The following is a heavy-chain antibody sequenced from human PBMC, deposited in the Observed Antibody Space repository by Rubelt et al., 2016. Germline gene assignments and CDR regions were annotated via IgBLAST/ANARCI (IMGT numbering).Heavy chain of an antibody. CDR3: AREAAGYLEDGMDV. CDR1: GFSFSSYS. D-gene: IGHD2-15*01. V-gene: IGHV3-48*04. CDR2: ITSGGGM. J-gene: IGHJ6*02. Sequence: EMQLVESGGGVVQPGGSLRLSCAASGFSFSSYSMNWVRQAPGKGLEWVCYITSGGGMWYADSVKGRFTISRDNAKNQRDLQMNRRRAEDTAVYYCAREAAGYLEDGMDVWGQGTTVTVSS.